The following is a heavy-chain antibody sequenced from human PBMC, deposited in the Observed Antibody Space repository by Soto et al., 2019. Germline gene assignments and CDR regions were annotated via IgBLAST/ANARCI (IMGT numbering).Heavy chain of an antibody. J-gene: IGHJ4*01. Sequence: GGSLRLSCAASGFTFNSYAMNWVRQAPGKGLACVSAIGTDGNTYYANSVKGRFTISRDNSRTTLYLQMNSLRVEDTALYYCVRKYPGTRPFDYWGQGTLVTVSS. CDR3: VRKYPGTRPFDY. CDR1: GFTFNSYA. D-gene: IGHD2-2*01. CDR2: IGTDGNT. V-gene: IGHV3-23*01.